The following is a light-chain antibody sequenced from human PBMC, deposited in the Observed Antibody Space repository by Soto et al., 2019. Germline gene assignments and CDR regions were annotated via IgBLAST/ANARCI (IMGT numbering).Light chain of an antibody. J-gene: IGKJ4*01. CDR1: HSVRTY. CDR3: QQADSFTLT. CDR2: DAS. V-gene: IGKV3-11*01. Sequence: EILLTQSPATLSLSPGERATLSCWASHSVRTYFAWYQKKNGQAPRLLIYDASNRATGIPARLRGSGYGTDLTITISGMKNEDFETYYCQQADSFTLTFGGGTKVDIK.